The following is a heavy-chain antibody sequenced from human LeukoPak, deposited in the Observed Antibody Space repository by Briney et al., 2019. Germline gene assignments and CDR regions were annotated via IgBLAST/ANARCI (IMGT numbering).Heavy chain of an antibody. CDR2: INHSGST. V-gene: IGHV4-34*01. CDR3: ASDTRKFDY. CDR1: GGSFSGYY. Sequence: PSETLSLTCAVYGGSFSGYYWSWIRQPPGKGLEWIGEINHSGSTNYNPSLKSRVTISVDTSKNQFSLNLTSVTAADTAVYYCASDTRKFDYWGQGTLVTVSS. D-gene: IGHD2-2*01. J-gene: IGHJ4*02.